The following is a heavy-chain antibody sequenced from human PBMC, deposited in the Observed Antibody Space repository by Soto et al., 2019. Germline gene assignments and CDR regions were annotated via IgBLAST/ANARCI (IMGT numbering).Heavy chain of an antibody. CDR2: ISGYNGKT. V-gene: IGHV1-18*04. Sequence: GASVKVSCKTSGYTFTRFGVRWVRQAPGQGLEWMGWISGYNGKTKYAQNLQGRVTMTADTSTSTDFMELRGVRSDDTDVYFCASDKMIGDYCLGTYVYLGQGTTVTVSS. D-gene: IGHD3-10*01. CDR3: ASDKMIGDYCLGTYVY. CDR1: GYTFTRFG. J-gene: IGHJ4*02.